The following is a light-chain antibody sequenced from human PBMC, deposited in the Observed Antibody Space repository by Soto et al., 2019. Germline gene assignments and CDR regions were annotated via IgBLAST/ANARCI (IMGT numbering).Light chain of an antibody. CDR2: DAS. Sequence: EIVLTQSPGTLSLSPGERATLSFRASQSVSNNYLAWYQQKPGQAPRLLIFDASNRATGIPARFSGSGSATDFTLTISSLEPEDFAVYYCQHRSIWPVSFGQGTRLENK. CDR3: QHRSIWPVS. CDR1: QSVSNNY. J-gene: IGKJ5*01. V-gene: IGKV3-11*01.